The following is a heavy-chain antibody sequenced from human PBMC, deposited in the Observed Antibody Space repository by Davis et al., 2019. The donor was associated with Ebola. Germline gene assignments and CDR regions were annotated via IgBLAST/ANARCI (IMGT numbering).Heavy chain of an antibody. CDR2: MNPNSGNT. CDR1: GYTFSNYD. CDR3: ARRGYCSGGSCLRYYYYYGMDV. V-gene: IGHV1-8*03. D-gene: IGHD2-15*01. Sequence: AASVKVSCKASGYTFSNYDINWVRQATGQGLEWVGWMNPNSGNTGYAQKFQGRVTITADKSTSTAYMELSSLRSEDTAVYYCARRGYCSGGSCLRYYYYYGMDVWGQGTTVTVSS. J-gene: IGHJ6*02.